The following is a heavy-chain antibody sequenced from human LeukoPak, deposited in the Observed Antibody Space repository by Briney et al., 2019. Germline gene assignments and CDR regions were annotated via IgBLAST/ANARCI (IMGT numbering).Heavy chain of an antibody. V-gene: IGHV1-18*01. CDR3: AREALVEELELGWFDP. Sequence: ASVKASCKASGYTFTSYGISWVRQAPGQGLEWMGWISAYNGNTNYAQKLQGRVTMTTDTSTSTAYMELRSLRSDDTAVYYCAREALVEELELGWFDPWGQGTLVTVSS. J-gene: IGHJ5*02. CDR1: GYTFTSYG. D-gene: IGHD1-7*01. CDR2: ISAYNGNT.